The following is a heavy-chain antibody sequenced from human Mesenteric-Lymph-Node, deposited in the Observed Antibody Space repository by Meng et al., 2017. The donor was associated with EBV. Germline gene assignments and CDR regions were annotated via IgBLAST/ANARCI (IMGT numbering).Heavy chain of an antibody. CDR1: GESSSGYY. J-gene: IGHJ4*02. CDR3: ARGAAFLVQ. D-gene: IGHD3-10*01. V-gene: IGHV4-34*01. Sequence: QLRQGGAGLLKPSETLLLTCVVYGESSSGYYWTWIRQPPGKGLEWIGEINHSGSTNYSPSLKSRVTISGDTSKKEFSLKLTSVTAADTAVYYCARGAAFLVQWGQGTLVTVSS. CDR2: INHSGST.